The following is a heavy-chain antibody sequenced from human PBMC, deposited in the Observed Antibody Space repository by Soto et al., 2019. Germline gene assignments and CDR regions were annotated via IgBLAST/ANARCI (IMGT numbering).Heavy chain of an antibody. D-gene: IGHD6-13*01. V-gene: IGHV1-8*01. CDR1: GCTFTSYD. CDR2: MNPNSGNT. Sequence: QVQLVQTRAKVKKPGASVKVSCKASGCTFTSYDINWVRQATGQGLEWMGWMNPNSGNTGYAQMFQGRLTMTRNTSISTAYMELSSLRSEDTAVYYCAREAAAGLVYWGQGTLVTVSS. CDR3: AREAAAGLVY. J-gene: IGHJ4*02.